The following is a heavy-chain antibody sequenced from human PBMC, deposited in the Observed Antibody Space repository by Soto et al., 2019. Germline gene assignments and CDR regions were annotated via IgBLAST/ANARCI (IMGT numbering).Heavy chain of an antibody. D-gene: IGHD1-26*01. V-gene: IGHV1-3*01. CDR3: SRDLDSGSLLDD. CDR1: GYTFTNFA. CDR2: INAGNGNT. J-gene: IGHJ4*02. Sequence: GSVEVSCKGSGYTFTNFAMRWVRQAPGQRLEWMGWINAGNGNTKYSQKFQGRVTITRDTSASTAYMELSSLRSEDTAVYDGSRDLDSGSLLDDWGQGTLVPVSS.